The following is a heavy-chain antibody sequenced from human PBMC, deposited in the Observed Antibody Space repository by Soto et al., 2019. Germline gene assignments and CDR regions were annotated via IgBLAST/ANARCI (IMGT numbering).Heavy chain of an antibody. CDR1: GFTFSSYA. Sequence: TGGSLRLSCAASGFTFSSYAMSWVRQAPGKGLEWVSAISGSGGSTYYADSVKGRFTISRDNSKNTLYLQMNSLRAEDTAVYYCAKGYDFWSGSSTGYSYYFDYWGQGTLVTVSS. V-gene: IGHV3-23*01. CDR3: AKGYDFWSGSSTGYSYYFDY. D-gene: IGHD3-3*01. CDR2: ISGSGGST. J-gene: IGHJ4*02.